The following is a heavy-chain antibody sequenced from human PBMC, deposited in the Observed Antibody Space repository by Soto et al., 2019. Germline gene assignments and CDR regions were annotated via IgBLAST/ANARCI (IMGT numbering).Heavy chain of an antibody. CDR3: ARGNNYPGVTIFGVVIDLSYYMDV. D-gene: IGHD3-3*01. Sequence: ASVKVSCKASGYTFTSYDINWVRQATGQGLEWMGWMNPNSGNTGYAQKFQGRVTMTRNTSISTAYMELSGLRSEDTAVYYCARGNNYPGVTIFGVVIDLSYYMDVWGKGTTVTVSS. CDR1: GYTFTSYD. J-gene: IGHJ6*03. CDR2: MNPNSGNT. V-gene: IGHV1-8*01.